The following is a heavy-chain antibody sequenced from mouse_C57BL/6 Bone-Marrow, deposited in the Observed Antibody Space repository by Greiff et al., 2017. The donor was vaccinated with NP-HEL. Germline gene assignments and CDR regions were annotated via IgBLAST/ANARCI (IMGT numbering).Heavy chain of an antibody. J-gene: IGHJ3*01. CDR2: ISDGGSYT. Sequence: DVQLVESGGGLVKPGGSLKLSCAASGFTFSSYAMSWVRQTPEKRLEWVATISDGGSYTYYPDNVKGRFTISRDNAKNNLYLQMSHLKSEDTAMYYCARDKNSWGAWFAYWGQGTLVTVSA. V-gene: IGHV5-4*01. CDR3: ARDKNSWGAWFAY. CDR1: GFTFSSYA.